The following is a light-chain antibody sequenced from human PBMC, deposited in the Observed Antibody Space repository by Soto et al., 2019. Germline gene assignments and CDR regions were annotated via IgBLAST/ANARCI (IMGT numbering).Light chain of an antibody. CDR1: QTIYRW. Sequence: DIQMTQSPSTLSASVGDRVNMTCRASQTIYRWLAWYQQKPGKAPKLLIYDASSLESGVPSRFSGSGSGTQFTLTISSLQPDDFATYYCQQYSSYSYTFGQGTRLEIK. CDR2: DAS. V-gene: IGKV1-5*01. CDR3: QQYSSYSYT. J-gene: IGKJ5*01.